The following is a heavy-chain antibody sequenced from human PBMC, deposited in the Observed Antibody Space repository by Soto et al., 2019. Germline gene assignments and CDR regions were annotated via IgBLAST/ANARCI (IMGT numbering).Heavy chain of an antibody. CDR2: TYYSRST. V-gene: IGHV4-59*01. CDR3: ARTYCSGGSCYPGGNWFDP. CDR1: GASISSYY. J-gene: IGHJ5*02. D-gene: IGHD2-15*01. Sequence: SETLSLTCTVSGASISSYYCSWIRQPPGKGLEWIGFTYYSRSTNYNPSLKSRVTMSVDTSKNQFSLKLNSVTAADTAVYYCARTYCSGGSCYPGGNWFDPWGQGTLVTVSS.